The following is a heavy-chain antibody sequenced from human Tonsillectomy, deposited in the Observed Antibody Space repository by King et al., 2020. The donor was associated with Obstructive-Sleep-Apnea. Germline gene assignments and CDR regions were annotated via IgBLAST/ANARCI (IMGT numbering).Heavy chain of an antibody. J-gene: IGHJ4*02. V-gene: IGHV4-31*03. Sequence: VQLQESGPGLVKTSQTLSLTCTVSGDPITNDAYYWTWIRQRPGQGLDWLGYIFYRGTTYYNPSLKGRVTISVDTSENQFSLKLSAVTAADTAVYYCAKGGFGPTPTPAYFDSWGQGTLVTVSP. CDR3: AKGGFGPTPTPAYFDS. D-gene: IGHD3-10*01. CDR2: IFYRGTT. CDR1: GDPITNDAYY.